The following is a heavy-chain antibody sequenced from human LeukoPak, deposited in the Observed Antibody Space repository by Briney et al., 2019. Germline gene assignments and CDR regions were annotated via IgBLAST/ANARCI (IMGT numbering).Heavy chain of an antibody. Sequence: PSETLSLTCTVSGYSISSGYYWGWIRQPPGKGLEWIGSIYHSGSTYYNPSLKSRVTISVDTSKNQFSLKLSSVTAADTAVYYCARASILLWFGELFENWFDPWGQGTLVTVSS. J-gene: IGHJ5*02. CDR3: ARASILLWFGELFENWFDP. CDR1: GYSISSGYY. D-gene: IGHD3-10*01. CDR2: IYHSGST. V-gene: IGHV4-38-2*02.